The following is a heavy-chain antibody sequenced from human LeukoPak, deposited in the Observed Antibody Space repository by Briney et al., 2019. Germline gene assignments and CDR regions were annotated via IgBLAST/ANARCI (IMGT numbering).Heavy chain of an antibody. Sequence: GGSLRLSCAASGFTLSSYAMSWVREAPGKGLEWVAAIGGSGGSTYYADSVKGRFTISRDNSKNTLYLQMNSLRAADTAVYYCAKDLVSGWPEGAFDIWGQGTMVTVSS. CDR3: AKDLVSGWPEGAFDI. D-gene: IGHD6-19*01. J-gene: IGHJ3*02. CDR2: IGGSGGST. CDR1: GFTLSSYA. V-gene: IGHV3-23*01.